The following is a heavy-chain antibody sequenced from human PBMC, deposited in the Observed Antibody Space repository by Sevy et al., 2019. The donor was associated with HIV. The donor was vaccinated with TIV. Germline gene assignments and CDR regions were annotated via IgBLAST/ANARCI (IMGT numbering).Heavy chain of an antibody. V-gene: IGHV3-21*01. CDR2: ISDDSRYI. CDR1: GFTFRSYS. Sequence: GGSLRLSCAASGFTFRSYSMNWVRQAPGKGLEWLSSISDDSRYIYYSDSVKGRFTISRANAKSSLYLQMNSLRVEDTAHYYCVRAIAADGSFWGQGTLVTVSS. J-gene: IGHJ4*02. CDR3: VRAIAADGSF. D-gene: IGHD6-13*01.